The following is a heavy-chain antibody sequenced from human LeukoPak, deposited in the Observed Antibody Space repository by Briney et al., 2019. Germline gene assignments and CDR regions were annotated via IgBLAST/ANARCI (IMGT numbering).Heavy chain of an antibody. V-gene: IGHV3-53*01. CDR1: GFTVSSNY. Sequence: GGSLRLSCAASGFTVSSNYMSRVRQAPGKGLECVSVIYSGGSTYYADSVKGRFTISRDNSKNTLYLQMNSLRAEDTAVYYCARDGTREYSYGYPYYYYGMDVWGQGTTVTVSS. D-gene: IGHD5-18*01. CDR3: ARDGTREYSYGYPYYYYGMDV. CDR2: IYSGGST. J-gene: IGHJ6*02.